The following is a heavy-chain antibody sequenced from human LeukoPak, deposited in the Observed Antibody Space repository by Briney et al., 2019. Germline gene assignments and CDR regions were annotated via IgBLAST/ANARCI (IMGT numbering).Heavy chain of an antibody. CDR2: INHSGST. CDR1: GGSISSYY. D-gene: IGHD3-22*01. Sequence: SETLSLTCTVSGGSISSYYWSWIRQPPGKGLEWIGEINHSGSTNYNPSLKSRVTISVDTSKNQFSLKLSSVTAADTAVYYCASSSRKVVVSYWGQGTLVTVSS. J-gene: IGHJ4*02. CDR3: ASSSRKVVVSY. V-gene: IGHV4-34*01.